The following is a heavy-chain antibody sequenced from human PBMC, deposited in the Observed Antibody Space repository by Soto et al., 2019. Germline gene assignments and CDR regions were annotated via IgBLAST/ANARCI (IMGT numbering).Heavy chain of an antibody. V-gene: IGHV1-8*01. CDR1: GYTFTSYD. J-gene: IGHJ6*02. D-gene: IGHD2-2*01. CDR3: ARHVVIPAAKFYYGMDV. CDR2: MNPNSGNT. Sequence: ASVKVSCKASGYTFTSYDINWVRQATGQGLEWMGWMNPNSGNTGYAQKFQGRVTMTRNTSISTAYLQWSSLKASDTAMYYCARHVVIPAAKFYYGMDVWGQGTTVTVSS.